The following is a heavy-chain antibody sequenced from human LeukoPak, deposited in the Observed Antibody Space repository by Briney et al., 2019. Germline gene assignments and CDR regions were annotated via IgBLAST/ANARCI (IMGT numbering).Heavy chain of an antibody. CDR1: GYTFTGYY. V-gene: IGHV1-2*02. Sequence: GASVKVSCKASGYTFTGYYMHWVRQAPGQGLEWMGWINPNSGGTNYAQKFQGRVAMTRDTSISTAYMELSRLRSDDTAVYYCARVDPITMVIDYWGQGTLVTVSS. CDR3: ARVDPITMVIDY. J-gene: IGHJ4*02. D-gene: IGHD3-10*01. CDR2: INPNSGGT.